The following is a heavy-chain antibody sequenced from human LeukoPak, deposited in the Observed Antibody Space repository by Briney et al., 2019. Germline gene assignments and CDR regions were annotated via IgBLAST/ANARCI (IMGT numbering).Heavy chain of an antibody. CDR3: AGLNFWSGYYWDY. CDR1: GGSISSSSYY. CDR2: IYYSGST. V-gene: IGHV4-39*01. Sequence: SETLSLTCTVSGGSISSSSYYWGWIRQPPGKGLEWIGSIYYSGSTYYNPSLKRRLIIYVDRSKNQFSLMLSSVTAADTAVYYCAGLNFWSGYYWDYWGQGTLVTVSS. J-gene: IGHJ4*02. D-gene: IGHD3-3*01.